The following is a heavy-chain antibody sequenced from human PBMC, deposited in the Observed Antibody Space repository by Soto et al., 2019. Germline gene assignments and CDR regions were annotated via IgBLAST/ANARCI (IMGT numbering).Heavy chain of an antibody. CDR3: AKDRSGWYAVDY. J-gene: IGHJ4*02. V-gene: IGHV3-23*01. CDR1: GFTFSSYA. D-gene: IGHD6-19*01. Sequence: EVQLLESGGGLVQPGGSLRLSCAASGFTFSSYAMSWVRQAPGKGLEWVSAISGSGGSTYYADSVKGRFTISRDNSNNTLYLQMNSLRAEDTAVYYCAKDRSGWYAVDYWGQGTLVTGSS. CDR2: ISGSGGST.